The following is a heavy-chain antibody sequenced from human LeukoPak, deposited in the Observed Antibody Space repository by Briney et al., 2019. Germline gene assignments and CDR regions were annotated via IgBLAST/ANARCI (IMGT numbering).Heavy chain of an antibody. CDR3: ARISLFCSGGSCSDY. V-gene: IGHV4-59*01. CDR2: IYYSGST. CDR1: GGSISSYY. Sequence: SETLSLTCTVSGGSISSYYWSWIRQPPGKGLEWIGYIYYSGSTNCNPSLKSRVTIPVDTSKNQFSLKLSSVTAADTAVYYCARISLFCSGGSCSDYWGQGTLVTVSS. D-gene: IGHD2-15*01. J-gene: IGHJ4*02.